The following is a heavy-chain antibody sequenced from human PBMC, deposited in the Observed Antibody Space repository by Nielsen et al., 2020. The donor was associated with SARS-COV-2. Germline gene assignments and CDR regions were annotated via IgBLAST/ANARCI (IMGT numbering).Heavy chain of an antibody. CDR2: IYHSGST. CDR3: ARLPSSSSKGYYGMDV. J-gene: IGHJ6*02. V-gene: IGHV4-4*01. Sequence: SETLSLTCAVSGGSISSSNWWSWVRQPPGKGLEWIGEIYHSGSTNYNPSLKSRVTISVDKSKNQFSLKLSSVTAADTAVYCCARLPSSSSKGYYGMDVWGQGTTVTVSS. CDR1: GGSISSSNW. D-gene: IGHD6-6*01.